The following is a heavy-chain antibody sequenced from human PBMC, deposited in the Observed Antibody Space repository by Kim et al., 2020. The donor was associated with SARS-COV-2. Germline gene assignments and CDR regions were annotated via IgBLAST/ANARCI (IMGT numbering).Heavy chain of an antibody. D-gene: IGHD3-10*01. V-gene: IGHV4-39*01. Sequence: YNPSLTGRVTISVDTSKIQFSLKLSSGTAADTAVYYCARGGWFGELPDYWGQGTLVTVSS. J-gene: IGHJ4*02. CDR3: ARGGWFGELPDY.